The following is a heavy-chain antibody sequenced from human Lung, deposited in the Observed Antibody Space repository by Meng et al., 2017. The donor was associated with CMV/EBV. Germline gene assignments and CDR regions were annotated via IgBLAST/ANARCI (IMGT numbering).Heavy chain of an antibody. V-gene: IGHV3-20*04. CDR1: GFTFDDYG. CDR3: ARVGAARPGGVYYYYGMDV. D-gene: IGHD6-6*01. J-gene: IGHJ6*02. CDR2: INWNGGST. Sequence: GGSLRLSCAASGFTFDDYGMSWVRQAPGKGLEWVSGINWNGGSTGYADSVKGRFTISRDNAKNSLYLQMNSLRAEDTALYYCARVGAARPGGVYYYYGMDVWGQGXTVTDSS.